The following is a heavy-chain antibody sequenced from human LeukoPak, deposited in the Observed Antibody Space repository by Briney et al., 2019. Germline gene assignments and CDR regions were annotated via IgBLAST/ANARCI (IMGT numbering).Heavy chain of an antibody. J-gene: IGHJ4*02. D-gene: IGHD6-19*01. CDR3: ARQASGWYIRAGDYFDY. V-gene: IGHV4-59*01. CDR2: IYYSGST. CDR1: GGSLSSYY. Sequence: SETLSLTCTVSGGSLSSYYWSWIRQPPGKGLEWIGYIYYSGSTNYNPSLKSRVTISVDTSKNQFSLKLSSVTAADTAVYYCARQASGWYIRAGDYFDYWGQGTLVTVSS.